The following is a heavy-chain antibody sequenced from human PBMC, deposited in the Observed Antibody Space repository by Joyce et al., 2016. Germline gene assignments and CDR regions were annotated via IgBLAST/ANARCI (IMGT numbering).Heavy chain of an antibody. J-gene: IGHJ3*02. Sequence: EVQLVEAGGALVQPGGSLRLSCAASGFTFSAYEIHWVRQTTGKDLEWVSAIGTAGDPYYAGSVKGRFTIARENAKSSLFLQMNSLRAEDTAVYYCARERGRGMSAFDIWGQGTMVTVSS. CDR1: GFTFSAYE. CDR2: IGTAGDP. V-gene: IGHV3-13*05. CDR3: ARERGRGMSAFDI.